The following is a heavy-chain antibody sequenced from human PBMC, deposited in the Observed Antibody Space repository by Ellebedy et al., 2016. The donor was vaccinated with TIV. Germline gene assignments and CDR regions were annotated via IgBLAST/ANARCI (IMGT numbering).Heavy chain of an antibody. J-gene: IGHJ4*02. V-gene: IGHV3-7*01. CDR3: ARAHF. Sequence: PGGSLRLSCVASGFTFRSEWMSWVRQAPGKGLEWVANIKEDGSEKDSVDLVKGRFTISRDNAKNSLYLQMNNLRVEDTAVYYCARAHFWGQGTLVTVSS. CDR2: IKEDGSEK. D-gene: IGHD3-3*02. CDR1: GFTFRSEW.